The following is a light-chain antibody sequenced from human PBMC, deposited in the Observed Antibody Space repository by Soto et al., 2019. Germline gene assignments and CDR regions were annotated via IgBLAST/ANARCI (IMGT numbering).Light chain of an antibody. CDR1: SSDIGGYNS. V-gene: IGLV2-8*01. CDR2: DVT. Sequence: QSALTQSPSASGSPGQSVTISCTGTSSDIGGYNSVSWYQQHPGKAPKVMIYDVTKRPSGVSDRFSGSKSGNTASLTVSALQAEDEADYYCSSYTDIKNLVFGTGTKVTVL. J-gene: IGLJ1*01. CDR3: SSYTDIKNLV.